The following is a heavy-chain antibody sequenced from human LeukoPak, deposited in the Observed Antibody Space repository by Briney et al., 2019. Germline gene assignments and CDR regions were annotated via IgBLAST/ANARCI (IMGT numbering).Heavy chain of an antibody. CDR1: GYTFTGYY. J-gene: IGHJ6*02. V-gene: IGHV1-2*02. CDR2: INPNSGGT. D-gene: IGHD4-17*01. Sequence: RASVKVSCKASGYTFTGYYMHWVRRAPGQGLEWMGWINPNSGGTNYAQKFQGRVTMTRDTSTSTVYMELSSLRSEDTAVYYCARGSGEDYYGMDVWGQGTTVTVSS. CDR3: ARGSGEDYYGMDV.